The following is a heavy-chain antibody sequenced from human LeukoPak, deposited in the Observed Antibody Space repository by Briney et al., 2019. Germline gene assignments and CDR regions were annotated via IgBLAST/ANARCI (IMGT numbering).Heavy chain of an antibody. D-gene: IGHD3-10*01. V-gene: IGHV4-30-4*01. CDR2: IYYSGST. J-gene: IGHJ4*02. CDR1: GGSISSGDYY. Sequence: PSETLSLTCTVSGGSISSGDYYWSWIRQPPGKGLEWIGYIYYSGSTYYNPSLKSRVTISVDTSKNQFSLKLSSVTAADTAVYYCARDVRLLWFGESTGYFDYWGQGTLVTVSS. CDR3: ARDVRLLWFGESTGYFDY.